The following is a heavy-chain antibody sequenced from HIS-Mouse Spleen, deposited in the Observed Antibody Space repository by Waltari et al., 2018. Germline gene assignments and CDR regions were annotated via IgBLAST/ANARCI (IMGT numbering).Heavy chain of an antibody. J-gene: IGHJ6*02. CDR2: INHSGST. Sequence: QVQLQQWGAGLLKPSETLSLTCAVYGGSFSRYTSSWIRQPPGTGLEWIGEINHSGSTNYNPSLKSRVTISVDTSKNQFSLKLSSVTAADTAVYYCARGEAEIAAAAYYYYYGMDVWGQGTTVTVSS. D-gene: IGHD6-13*01. V-gene: IGHV4-34*01. CDR1: GGSFSRYT. CDR3: ARGEAEIAAAAYYYYYGMDV.